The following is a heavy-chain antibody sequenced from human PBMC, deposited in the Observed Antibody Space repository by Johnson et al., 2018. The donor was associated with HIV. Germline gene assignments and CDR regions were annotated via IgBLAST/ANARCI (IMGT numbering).Heavy chain of an antibody. D-gene: IGHD3-3*01. Sequence: QVQLVESGGGVVQPGRSLRLSCAASGFTFTFYGMHWVRQAPGKGLEWVATIWYDGSKKYYADSVKGRFTVSRDNPKNTLYLQMNSLTVEDTAVYYCAKARSVYDFRSGTADDAFDIWGQGTMVTVSS. CDR3: AKARSVYDFRSGTADDAFDI. V-gene: IGHV3-33*03. J-gene: IGHJ3*02. CDR2: IWYDGSKK. CDR1: GFTFTFYG.